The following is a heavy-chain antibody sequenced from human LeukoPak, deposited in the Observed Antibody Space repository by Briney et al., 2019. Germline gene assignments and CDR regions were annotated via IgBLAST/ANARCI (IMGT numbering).Heavy chain of an antibody. D-gene: IGHD4-11*01. V-gene: IGHV3-21*01. CDR1: GFTFSSYS. J-gene: IGHJ4*02. CDR2: ISSSSSYI. CDR3: ARGVYLTKNFDY. Sequence: GGSLRLSCAAPGFTFSSYSMNWVRQAPGKGLEWVSSISSSSSYIYYADSVKGRFTISRDNAKNSLYLQMNSLRAEDTAVYYCARGVYLTKNFDYWGQGTLGTVSS.